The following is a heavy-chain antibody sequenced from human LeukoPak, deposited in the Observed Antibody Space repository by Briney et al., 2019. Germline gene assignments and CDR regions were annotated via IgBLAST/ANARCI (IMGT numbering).Heavy chain of an antibody. J-gene: IGHJ6*03. CDR3: ARRAVVTAKYYYYYYYMDV. CDR1: GGSFSGYY. CDR2: INHSGST. Sequence: PSETLSLTCAVYGGSFSGYYWSWLRQPPGKGLEWIGEINHSGSTNYNPSLKSRVTISVDTSKNHFSLKLSSVTAADTAVYYCARRAVVTAKYYYYYYYMDVWGKGTTVTISS. D-gene: IGHD2-21*02. V-gene: IGHV4-34*01.